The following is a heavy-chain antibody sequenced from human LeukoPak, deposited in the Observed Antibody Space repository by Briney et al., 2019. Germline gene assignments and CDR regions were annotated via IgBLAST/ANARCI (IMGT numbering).Heavy chain of an antibody. J-gene: IGHJ3*02. D-gene: IGHD2-2*02. CDR3: ARHVKYCTTTSCYKAGEEYAFDI. CDR1: GYTFTNYW. V-gene: IGHV5-51*01. CDR2: IYPGDSDT. Sequence: GESLKISCRGSGYTFTNYWIGWVRQMPGKGLEWMGIIYPGDSDTTYSPSFQGQVTISADKSISTAYLQWSSLKASDTAMYYCARHVKYCTTTSCYKAGEEYAFDIWGQGAMVTVSS.